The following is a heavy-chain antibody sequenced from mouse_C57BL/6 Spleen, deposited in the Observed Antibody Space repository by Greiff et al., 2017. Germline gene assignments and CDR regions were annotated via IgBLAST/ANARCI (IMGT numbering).Heavy chain of an antibody. CDR2: IDPSDSYT. J-gene: IGHJ2*01. V-gene: IGHV1-50*01. Sequence: VKLQQPGAELVKPGASVKLSCKASGYTFTSYWMQWVKQRPGQGLEWIGEIDPSDSYTNYNQKFKGKATLTVDTSSSTAYMQLSSLTSEDSAVYYCARSAGSSPYYFDYWGQGTTLTVSS. CDR1: GYTFTSYW. CDR3: ARSAGSSPYYFDY. D-gene: IGHD1-1*01.